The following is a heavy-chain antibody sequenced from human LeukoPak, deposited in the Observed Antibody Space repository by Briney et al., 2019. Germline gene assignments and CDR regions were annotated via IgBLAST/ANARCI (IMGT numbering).Heavy chain of an antibody. CDR2: IFYSGST. Sequence: SETLSLTCTVSGGSLSGYYWSWIRQPPGKGLEWIGCIFYSGSTNYNSSLKSRVTISVDTSKNQFSLKLSSVTAADTAVYYCAREADGITMVQGVIIENYYYMDVWGKGTTVTISS. J-gene: IGHJ6*03. CDR1: GGSLSGYY. CDR3: AREADGITMVQGVIIENYYYMDV. V-gene: IGHV4-59*01. D-gene: IGHD3-10*01.